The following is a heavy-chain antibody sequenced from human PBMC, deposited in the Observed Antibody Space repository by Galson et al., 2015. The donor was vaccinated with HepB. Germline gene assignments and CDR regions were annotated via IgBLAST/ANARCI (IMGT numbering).Heavy chain of an antibody. J-gene: IGHJ4*02. Sequence: QSGAEVKKPGESLKISCKGSGYSFTNYWIGWVRQMPGKGLEWMGIIYPGDSDTRYSPSFQGQVTISADKSISTAYLQWNSLKASDTAMYYCARRIAVAGTGWYYFDYWGQGTLVTVSS. V-gene: IGHV5-51*03. CDR3: ARRIAVAGTGWYYFDY. CDR1: GYSFTNYW. D-gene: IGHD6-19*01. CDR2: IYPGDSDT.